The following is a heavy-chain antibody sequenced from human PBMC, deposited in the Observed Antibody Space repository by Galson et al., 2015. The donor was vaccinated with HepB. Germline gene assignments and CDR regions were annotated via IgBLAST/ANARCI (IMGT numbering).Heavy chain of an antibody. Sequence: ETLSLTCTVSGGSISSYYWSWIRQPPGKGLEWIGYIYYSGSTNYNPSLKSRVTISVDTSKNQFSLKLSSVTAADTAVYYCARHSSYYYGSGSYQHYFDYWGQGTLVTVSS. J-gene: IGHJ4*02. D-gene: IGHD3-10*01. CDR3: ARHSSYYYGSGSYQHYFDY. CDR1: GGSISSYY. CDR2: IYYSGST. V-gene: IGHV4-59*08.